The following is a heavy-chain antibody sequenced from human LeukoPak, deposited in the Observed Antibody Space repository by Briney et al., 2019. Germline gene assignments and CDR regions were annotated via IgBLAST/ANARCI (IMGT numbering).Heavy chain of an antibody. D-gene: IGHD5-18*01. CDR1: GLTFSSSW. V-gene: IGHV3-7*01. J-gene: IGHJ4*02. Sequence: GGSLRFSCAVSGLTFSSSWMDWVRQAPGKGLEWVASINPEGSEKYSADSVKGRFTISRDNAKNSLYLQMDSLRVEDTAFYYCARDLAYSRLDYWGQGMLVTVSS. CDR3: ARDLAYSRLDY. CDR2: INPEGSEK.